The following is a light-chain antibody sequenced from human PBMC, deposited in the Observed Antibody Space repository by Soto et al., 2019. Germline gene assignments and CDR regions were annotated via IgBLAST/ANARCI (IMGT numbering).Light chain of an antibody. CDR2: ATS. Sequence: EMAIPQSPSTLSLSPGERDTLSCIACRGVASNLAWYQQKPGQTPRLLIYATSTRATGIPARFSGSRSGTDFNLTITSLQSEDFAVYYCQQYYHWPRTFGQGTKVDIK. CDR3: QQYYHWPRT. J-gene: IGKJ1*01. CDR1: RGVASN. V-gene: IGKV3-15*01.